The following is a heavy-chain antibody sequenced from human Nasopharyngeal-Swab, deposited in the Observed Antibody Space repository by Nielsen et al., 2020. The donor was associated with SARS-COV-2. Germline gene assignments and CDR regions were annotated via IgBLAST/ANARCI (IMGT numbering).Heavy chain of an antibody. CDR2: INGGGSLT. CDR1: GFPFNTYS. J-gene: IGHJ4*02. CDR3: PKEAPSCGADCRSLSDY. D-gene: IGHD2-21*02. Sequence: GGPLRLPCAAPGFPFNTYSMTWVRQAPGKGLEWVSLINGGGSLTYYADSVKGRFTISRDNSKNPLYLQMNRLKADDTAIYYCPKEAPSCGADCRSLSDYWGQGILVTVSS. V-gene: IGHV3-23*01.